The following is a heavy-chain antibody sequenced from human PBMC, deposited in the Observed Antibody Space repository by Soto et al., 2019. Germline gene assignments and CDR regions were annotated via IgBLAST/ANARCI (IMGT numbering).Heavy chain of an antibody. Sequence: GGSLRLSCAASGFTFSDYYMSWIRQAPGKGLEWVSYISSSSSYTNYADSVKGRFTISRDNAKNSLYLQMNSLRAEDTAVYYCARAGKWEVYYFDYWGQGTLVTVSS. CDR1: GFTFSDYY. CDR2: ISSSSSYT. D-gene: IGHD1-26*01. J-gene: IGHJ4*02. CDR3: ARAGKWEVYYFDY. V-gene: IGHV3-11*06.